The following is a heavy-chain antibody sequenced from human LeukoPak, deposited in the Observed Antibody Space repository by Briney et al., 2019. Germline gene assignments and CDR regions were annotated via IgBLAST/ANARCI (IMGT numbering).Heavy chain of an antibody. CDR2: IHYSGRA. J-gene: IGHJ6*02. Sequence: SETLSLTCSVSGGSISGYYWTWVRQPPGKGLEWIGQIHYSGRADYNPSLKSRITMSVDTSRNQISLKLSSVTAADTAIYYCVRFGVNYGMDVWGQGTTVSVSS. CDR3: VRFGVNYGMDV. D-gene: IGHD3-16*01. CDR1: GGSISGYY. V-gene: IGHV4-59*01.